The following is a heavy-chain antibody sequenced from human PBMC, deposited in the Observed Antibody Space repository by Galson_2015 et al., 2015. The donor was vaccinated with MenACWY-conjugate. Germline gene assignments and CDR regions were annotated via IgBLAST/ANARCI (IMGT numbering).Heavy chain of an antibody. CDR3: AQGAGSRWFDP. J-gene: IGHJ5*02. CDR2: ISTTGGTT. Sequence: SLRLSCAASGFTFSSYAMSWVRQAPGKGLEWVSSISTTGGTTYYADSVKGRFTISRDNSKNTLYLQMNSLRAGDMAVYYCAQGAGSRWFDPWGQGTLVIVSS. V-gene: IGHV3-23*01. D-gene: IGHD3-10*01. CDR1: GFTFSSYA.